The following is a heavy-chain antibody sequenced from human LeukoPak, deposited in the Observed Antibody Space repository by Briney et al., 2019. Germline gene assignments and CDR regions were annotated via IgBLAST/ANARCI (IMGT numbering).Heavy chain of an antibody. D-gene: IGHD4-17*01. CDR1: GGSFSGYY. V-gene: IGHV4-59*01. Sequence: SETLSLTCAVYGGSFSGYYWSWIRQPPGKGLEWIGYIYYSGSTNYNPSLKSRVTISVDTSKNQFSLNLSSVTAADTAVYYCARGYGNFDYWGQGTLVTVSS. CDR3: ARGYGNFDY. J-gene: IGHJ4*02. CDR2: IYYSGST.